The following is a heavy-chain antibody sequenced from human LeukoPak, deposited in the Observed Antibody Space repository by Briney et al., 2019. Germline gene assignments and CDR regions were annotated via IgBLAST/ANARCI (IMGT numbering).Heavy chain of an antibody. V-gene: IGHV3-7*01. D-gene: IGHD2-15*01. J-gene: IGHJ4*02. CDR1: GFTFSSYW. Sequence: RGSLRLSCAASGFTFSSYWMSWVRQAPGKGLEWVANIKQDGSEKYYVDSVKGRFTISRDNAKNSLYLQMNSLRAEDTAVYYCARSLGYCSGGSCYTFDYWGQGTLVTVSS. CDR3: ARSLGYCSGGSCYTFDY. CDR2: IKQDGSEK.